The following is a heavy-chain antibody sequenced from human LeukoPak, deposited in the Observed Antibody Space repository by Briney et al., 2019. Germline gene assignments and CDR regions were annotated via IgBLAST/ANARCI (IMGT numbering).Heavy chain of an antibody. D-gene: IGHD3-22*01. J-gene: IGHJ4*02. CDR2: IYYGGST. Sequence: IGSIYYGGSTYYNPSLKSRVTISVDMSENQVSLKLRSVTAADTAVYYCTEFYFDRSGYADYWGQGTLVTVSS. V-gene: IGHV4-39*01. CDR3: TEFYFDRSGYADY.